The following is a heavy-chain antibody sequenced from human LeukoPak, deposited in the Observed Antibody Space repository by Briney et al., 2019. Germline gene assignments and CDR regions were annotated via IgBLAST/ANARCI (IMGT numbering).Heavy chain of an antibody. D-gene: IGHD3-22*01. CDR1: GFTFGSYS. Sequence: GGSLILSCAASGFTFGSYSLIWVRQAAGRELEGVSYISISGSTMYYADSVKGRFTISRDNAKNTLYLQMNSLRAEDTAVYYCARDREHRDHYYDTSNYYFFDYWGQGTLVTVSS. J-gene: IGHJ4*02. CDR2: ISISGSTM. V-gene: IGHV3-48*04. CDR3: ARDREHRDHYYDTSNYYFFDY.